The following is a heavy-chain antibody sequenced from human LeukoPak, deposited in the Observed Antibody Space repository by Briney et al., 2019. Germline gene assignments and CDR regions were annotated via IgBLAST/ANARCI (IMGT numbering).Heavy chain of an antibody. CDR3: ARLSPIDAFDT. D-gene: IGHD2-2*02. CDR1: GFTFSSYS. V-gene: IGHV3-21*01. Sequence: GGSLRLSCAASGFTFSSYSMNWVRQAPGKGLEWVSSISSSSSYIYYADSVEGRFTISRDNAKNSLYLQMNSLRAEDTAVYYCARLSPIDAFDTWGQGTMVTVSS. CDR2: ISSSSSYI. J-gene: IGHJ3*02.